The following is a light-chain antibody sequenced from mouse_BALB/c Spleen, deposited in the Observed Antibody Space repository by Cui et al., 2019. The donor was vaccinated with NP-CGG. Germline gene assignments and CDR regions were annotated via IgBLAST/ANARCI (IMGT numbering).Light chain of an antibody. CDR2: GTN. CDR3: ALWYSNHWV. V-gene: IGLV1*01. Sequence: AVVTQESARTTSPGKTVTLTCRSSTGAVTTSNYANWVQEKPDHLFTGLIGGTNNRAPGVPARFSGSLIGDKAALTITGEQTEDEAIYFCALWYSNHWVFGGGTKLTVL. J-gene: IGLJ1*01. CDR1: TGAVTTSNY.